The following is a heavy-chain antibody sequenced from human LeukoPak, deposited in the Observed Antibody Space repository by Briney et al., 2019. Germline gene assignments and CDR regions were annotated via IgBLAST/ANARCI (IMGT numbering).Heavy chain of an antibody. CDR3: ARHRSSGLNWFDP. J-gene: IGHJ5*02. D-gene: IGHD6-19*01. Sequence: SETLSLTCTVSGGSISSSSYYWGWIRQPPGKGLEWIGSIYYSGSTYYNPSLKSRVTISVDTSKNQFSLKLSSVTAADTAVYYCARHRSSGLNWFDPWGQGTLVTVSS. CDR1: GGSISSSSYY. V-gene: IGHV4-39*01. CDR2: IYYSGST.